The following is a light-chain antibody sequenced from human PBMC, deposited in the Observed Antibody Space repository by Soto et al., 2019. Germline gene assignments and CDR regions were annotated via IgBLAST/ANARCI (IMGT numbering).Light chain of an antibody. J-gene: IGKJ1*01. CDR2: WAS. Sequence: DIVMTQSPDSLVVSPRERPTITCKSSQSILYSSNNKNYLAWYQQKPGQPPKLLIYWASTRESGVPDRFSGSGSGTDFTLTISSLQAEDVAVYYCQQYYSTPWTFGQGTKVEIK. CDR3: QQYYSTPWT. CDR1: QSILYSSNNKNY. V-gene: IGKV4-1*01.